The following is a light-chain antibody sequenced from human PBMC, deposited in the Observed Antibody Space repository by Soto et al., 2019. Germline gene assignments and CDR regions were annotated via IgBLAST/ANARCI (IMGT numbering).Light chain of an antibody. Sequence: IRWTQSPATLSLSPGERATLSCRASQNFGSTYLAWYQQKPGQAPRLLIYDASNRATGIPARFSGSGSGTDFTLTISSLEPEDFAVYFSQQRSKWPSTFGQGTRLEIK. CDR2: DAS. CDR1: QNFGSTY. J-gene: IGKJ5*01. V-gene: IGKV3-11*01. CDR3: QQRSKWPST.